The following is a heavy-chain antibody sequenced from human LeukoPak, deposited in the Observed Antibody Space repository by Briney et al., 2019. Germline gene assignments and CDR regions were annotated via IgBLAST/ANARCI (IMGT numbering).Heavy chain of an antibody. CDR3: ARHTRSPQAPRGFDY. D-gene: IGHD3-10*01. Sequence: GDSLKTSCKGSGYSFTSYWSGWVPQMPGKGLEWTRIIYPGDSDTRYSPSFQGQVTISADKSISTAYLQWSSLKASDTAMYYCARHTRSPQAPRGFDYWGQGTLVTVSS. J-gene: IGHJ4*02. CDR1: GYSFTSYW. CDR2: IYPGDSDT. V-gene: IGHV5-51*01.